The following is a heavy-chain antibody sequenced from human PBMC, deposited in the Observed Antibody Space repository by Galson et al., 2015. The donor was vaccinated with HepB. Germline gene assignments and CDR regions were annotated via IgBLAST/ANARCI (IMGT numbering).Heavy chain of an antibody. J-gene: IGHJ4*02. Sequence: SLRLSCAASGFTFSSYAMHWVRQAPGKGLEWVAVISYDGSNKYYADSVKGRFTISRDNSKNTLYLQMNSLRAEDTAVYYCARGTGGYDYGFDYWGQGTLVTVSS. D-gene: IGHD5-12*01. V-gene: IGHV3-30*04. CDR2: ISYDGSNK. CDR3: ARGTGGYDYGFDY. CDR1: GFTFSSYA.